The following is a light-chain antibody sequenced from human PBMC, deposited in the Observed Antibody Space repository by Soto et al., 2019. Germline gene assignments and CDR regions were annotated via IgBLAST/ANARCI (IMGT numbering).Light chain of an antibody. J-gene: IGKJ2*01. CDR3: QESLTTLRT. CDR2: AAS. CDR1: QTISSY. Sequence: DIQMTQSPSSLSASVGDRITITCRTSQTISSYLNWYQQKPGRAPNLLIYAASSLQSGVSSRFSGSGSGTDFTLTISSLQPEDSATYFCQESLTTLRTFGQGTRLAIK. V-gene: IGKV1-39*01.